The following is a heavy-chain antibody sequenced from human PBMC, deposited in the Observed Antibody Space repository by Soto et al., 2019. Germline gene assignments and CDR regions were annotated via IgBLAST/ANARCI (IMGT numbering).Heavy chain of an antibody. J-gene: IGHJ6*02. CDR3: ATQGLPNYYYYGMDV. CDR1: GGTFSSYA. Sequence: QVQLVQSGAEVKKPGSSVKVSCQASGGTFSSYAISWVRQAPGQGLEWMGGIIPMFGTANYAQKFQGRVTITADESTSTAYMELSSLRSEDTAVYYCATQGLPNYYYYGMDVWGQGTTVTVSS. D-gene: IGHD5-18*01. CDR2: IIPMFGTA. V-gene: IGHV1-69*12.